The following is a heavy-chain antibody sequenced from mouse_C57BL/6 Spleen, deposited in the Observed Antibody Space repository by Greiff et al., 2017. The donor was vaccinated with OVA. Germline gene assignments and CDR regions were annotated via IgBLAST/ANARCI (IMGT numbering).Heavy chain of an antibody. D-gene: IGHD1-1*01. CDR2: IDPETGGT. J-gene: IGHJ1*03. Sequence: VQLQQSGAELVRPGASVTLSCKASGYTFTDYEMHWVKQTPVHGLEWIGAIDPETGGTAYNQKFKGKAILTADKSSSTAYMERRSLTSEDSAVYYCTRCNYGSIDCDVWGTGTTVTVAS. CDR1: GYTFTDYE. CDR3: TRCNYGSIDCDV. V-gene: IGHV1-15*01.